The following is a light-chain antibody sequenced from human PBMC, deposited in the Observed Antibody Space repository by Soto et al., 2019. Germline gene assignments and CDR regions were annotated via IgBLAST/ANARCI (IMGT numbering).Light chain of an antibody. CDR3: QQYDIWPRT. Sequence: EIVCRQSPYTVSVSPGERATLSFRASQSVSSNLAWYPQKPGQAPRLLIYGASTRATGITARFSGSGSGTDFTLTISSLESEDFAVYYCQQYDIWPRTFGQGTKVDIK. J-gene: IGKJ1*01. CDR2: GAS. CDR1: QSVSSN. V-gene: IGKV3-15*01.